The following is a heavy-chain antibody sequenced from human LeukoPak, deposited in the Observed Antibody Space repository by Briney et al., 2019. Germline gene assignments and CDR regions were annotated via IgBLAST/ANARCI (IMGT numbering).Heavy chain of an antibody. D-gene: IGHD2-15*01. CDR3: ARTKNSYTDINTAWFDP. V-gene: IGHV1-69*05. Sequence: VASVKVSCKASRGTFSSYAISWVRQAPGQGLEWMGRIIPIFGTANYAQKFQGRVTITTDEYTSTAYMELSSLRSEDTAVYYCARTKNSYTDINTAWFDPWGQGTLVTVSS. CDR1: RGTFSSYA. CDR2: IIPIFGTA. J-gene: IGHJ5*02.